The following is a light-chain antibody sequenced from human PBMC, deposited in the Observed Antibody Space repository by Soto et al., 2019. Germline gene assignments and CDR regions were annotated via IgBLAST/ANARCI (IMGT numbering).Light chain of an antibody. Sequence: QSVLTQPPSVSAAPGQKVIISCSGSSSDIGKKYISWYQHLPGTAPKLLIYDTDKRFPGTPDRFSASKSDTSATLAITGLQTGDEADYFCGAWHSHLSDYDFGTGTKVTVL. CDR2: DTD. CDR3: GAWHSHLSDYD. V-gene: IGLV1-51*01. J-gene: IGLJ1*01. CDR1: SSDIGKKY.